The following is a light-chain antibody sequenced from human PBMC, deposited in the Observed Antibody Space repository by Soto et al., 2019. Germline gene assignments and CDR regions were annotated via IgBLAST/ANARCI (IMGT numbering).Light chain of an antibody. Sequence: AIQLTQSPSSLSASVGDRVTITCRASQGIRSALAWYQQKPGEAPKLLIYDASTLESGVPSRFSGSGSGTAFTLTISSLQPEDFATYYCQQFNSYLTFGGGTKVEIK. CDR1: QGIRSA. V-gene: IGKV1-13*02. CDR2: DAS. J-gene: IGKJ4*01. CDR3: QQFNSYLT.